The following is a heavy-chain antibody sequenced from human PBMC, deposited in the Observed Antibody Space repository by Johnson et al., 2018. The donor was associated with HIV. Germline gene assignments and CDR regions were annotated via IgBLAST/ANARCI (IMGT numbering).Heavy chain of an antibody. J-gene: IGHJ3*02. CDR2: TRNKANSYTT. Sequence: VQLVESGGGLDQPGGSLRLSCAASGFTFSDHYMDWVRQAPGKGLEWVGRTRNKANSYTTEYAASVKGRFTISRDNSKNTLYLQMNSLRAEDTAVYYCARSQPEEYSSSSDAFDIWGQGTMVTVSS. V-gene: IGHV3-72*01. CDR1: GFTFSDHY. D-gene: IGHD6-6*01. CDR3: ARSQPEEYSSSSDAFDI.